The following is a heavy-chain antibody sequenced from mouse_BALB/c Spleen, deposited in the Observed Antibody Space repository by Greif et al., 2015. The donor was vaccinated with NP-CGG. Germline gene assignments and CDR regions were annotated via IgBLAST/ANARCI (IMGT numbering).Heavy chain of an antibody. D-gene: IGHD1-1*01. Sequence: VKLMESGAELAKPGASVKMSCKASGYTFTSYWMHWVKQRPGQGLEWIGYINPSTGYTEYNQKFKDKATLTADKSSSTAYMQLSSLTSEDPAVYYCASYYYGSSYAMDYWGQVTSVTVSS. CDR3: ASYYYGSSYAMDY. V-gene: IGHV1-7*01. CDR2: INPSTGYT. J-gene: IGHJ4*01. CDR1: GYTFTSYW.